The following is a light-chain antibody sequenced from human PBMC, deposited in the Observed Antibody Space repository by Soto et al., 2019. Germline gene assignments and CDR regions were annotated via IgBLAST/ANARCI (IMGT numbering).Light chain of an antibody. Sequence: EIVLTQSPATLSLSPGERATLSCRASQSVSSYLAWYQQKPGQAPRLLMYDTSNRATGIPARFSGSGSGTDFTLTISSLEPEAFAVYYCQQRSNFLWTFGQGTTVEIK. J-gene: IGKJ1*01. CDR1: QSVSSY. CDR2: DTS. CDR3: QQRSNFLWT. V-gene: IGKV3-11*01.